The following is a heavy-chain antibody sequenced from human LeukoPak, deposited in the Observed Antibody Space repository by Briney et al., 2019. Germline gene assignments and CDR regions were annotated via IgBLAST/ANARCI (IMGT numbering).Heavy chain of an antibody. Sequence: SETLSLTCSVSGTSINSYYYSWIRQSRGKGLEWIGNYFYRETTNYNPSLKSRVTISVDTSKNQFSLKLRSVTAADTAVYYCARGYTAMSRNYYYGMDVWGQGTTVTVSS. CDR2: YFYRETT. CDR3: ARGYTAMSRNYYYGMDV. D-gene: IGHD5-18*01. CDR1: GTSINSYY. J-gene: IGHJ6*02. V-gene: IGHV4-59*01.